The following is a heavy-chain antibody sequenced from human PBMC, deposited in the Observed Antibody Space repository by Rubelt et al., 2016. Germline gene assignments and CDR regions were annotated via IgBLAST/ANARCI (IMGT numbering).Heavy chain of an antibody. V-gene: IGHV4-39*01. CDR2: IYYSGST. Sequence: QLQLQESGPGLVKPSETLSLTCTVSGGSISSSSYYWGWIRQPPGKGLEWIGSIYYSGSTYYNPSLSSRVTISVETSKNQFSLRLSSVTAADTAVYYWARPSYWSGYLDYWGQGTLVTVSS. CDR3: ARPSYWSGYLDY. J-gene: IGHJ4*02. D-gene: IGHD3-3*01. CDR1: GGSISSSSYY.